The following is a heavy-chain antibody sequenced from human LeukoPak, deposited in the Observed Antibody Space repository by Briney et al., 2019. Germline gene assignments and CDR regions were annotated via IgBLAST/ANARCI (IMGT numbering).Heavy chain of an antibody. V-gene: IGHV6-1*01. D-gene: IGHD6-6*01. CDR2: TYYRSKWYN. CDR3: ARAIIAARPLYYYYGMDV. CDR1: GDSVSSNSAA. Sequence: SQTLSLTCAIYGDSVSSNSAAWNWIRQSTSRGLEWLGRTYYRSKWYNDYAVSVKSRITINPDTSKNQFSLQLNSVTPEDTAGYYCARAIIAARPLYYYYGMDVWGQGTTVTVSS. J-gene: IGHJ6*02.